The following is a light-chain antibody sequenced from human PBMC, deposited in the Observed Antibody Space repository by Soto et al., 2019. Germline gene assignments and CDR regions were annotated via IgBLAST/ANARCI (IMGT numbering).Light chain of an antibody. CDR1: QGIRND. CDR3: QQYDSYPWT. V-gene: IGKV1-17*01. CDR2: AAS. Sequence: IRMTQSPSAVSASVGDRVTITCRASQGIRNDLGWYQQKPGKAPKLLIYAASSLQSGVPSRFSGSGSGTDFTLTISSLQPEDFATYYCQQYDSYPWTFGQGTKVDI. J-gene: IGKJ1*01.